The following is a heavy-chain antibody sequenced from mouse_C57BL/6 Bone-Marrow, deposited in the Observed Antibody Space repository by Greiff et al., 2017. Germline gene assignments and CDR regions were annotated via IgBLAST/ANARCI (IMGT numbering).Heavy chain of an antibody. Sequence: EVQLQQSGAELVRPGASVKLSCTASGFNIKDDYMHWVKQRPEQGLEWIGWIDPENGDTEYASKFQGKATITADTSSNTAYLQLSSLTSEDTAVYYCTHYGSSCGYFDYWGQGTTLTVSS. CDR3: THYGSSCGYFDY. V-gene: IGHV14-4*01. CDR2: IDPENGDT. J-gene: IGHJ2*01. D-gene: IGHD1-1*01. CDR1: GFNIKDDY.